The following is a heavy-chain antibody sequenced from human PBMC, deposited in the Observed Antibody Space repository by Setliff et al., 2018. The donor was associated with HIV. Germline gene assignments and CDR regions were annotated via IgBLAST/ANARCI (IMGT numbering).Heavy chain of an antibody. CDR3: TTGTRLVD. CDR1: GFIFTNAW. J-gene: IGHJ4*02. CDR2: IKSKSDGGTT. V-gene: IGHV3-15*05. Sequence: PGGSLRLSCETSGFIFTNAWMSWVRQSPRKGLEWLARIKSKSDGGTTSYAAPVKDRFTISRDDSRNTLYLQMNSMKSDDTATYYCTTGTRLVDWGQGALVTVSS. D-gene: IGHD2-21*01.